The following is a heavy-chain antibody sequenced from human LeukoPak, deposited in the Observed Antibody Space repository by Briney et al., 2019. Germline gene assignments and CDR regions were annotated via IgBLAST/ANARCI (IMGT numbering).Heavy chain of an antibody. CDR3: ARDLGQVVREYLDH. D-gene: IGHD2-21*01. CDR1: GFTFSGFG. J-gene: IGHJ4*02. Sequence: PGGSLRLSCAASGFTFSGFGMNWVRQAPGKGLEWVSSISSSSNYIYYADSVKGRFTISRDNAKNSLFLQMNSLRAEDTAVYFCARDLGQVVREYLDHWGQGTLVTVSS. V-gene: IGHV3-21*01. CDR2: ISSSSNYI.